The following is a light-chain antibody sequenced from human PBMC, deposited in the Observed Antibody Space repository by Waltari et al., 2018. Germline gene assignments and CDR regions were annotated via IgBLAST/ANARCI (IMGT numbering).Light chain of an antibody. Sequence: DIQMTQSPSSLSASVGDRVTITCRASQRISRYLTWYQQKPGKAPKLLIYAASSLKSGVPSRFSGSGSGTDFTLTISSLQPEDFATYYCQQSYSTPWTFGQGTKVEIK. CDR3: QQSYSTPWT. CDR1: QRISRY. V-gene: IGKV1-39*01. J-gene: IGKJ1*01. CDR2: AAS.